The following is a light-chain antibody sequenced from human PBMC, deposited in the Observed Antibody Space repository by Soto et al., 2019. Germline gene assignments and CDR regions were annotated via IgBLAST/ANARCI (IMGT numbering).Light chain of an antibody. CDR2: RAS. Sequence: VMTQSPATLSVSPGERATLSCRASQNVGGSVAWYQQKPGQAPRLLIYRASTRATGIPARFSGSGSGTEFTLTISSLQSEDFAIYYCQQYNKWPLITFGQGTRLEIK. CDR1: QNVGGS. J-gene: IGKJ5*01. V-gene: IGKV3-15*01. CDR3: QQYNKWPLIT.